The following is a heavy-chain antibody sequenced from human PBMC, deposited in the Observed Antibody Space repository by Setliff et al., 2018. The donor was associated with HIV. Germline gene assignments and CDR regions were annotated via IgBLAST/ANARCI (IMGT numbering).Heavy chain of an antibody. J-gene: IGHJ3*02. D-gene: IGHD2-21*01. V-gene: IGHV4-59*11. CDR3: ARALAYCGADCPEDAFDI. Sequence: PSEILSLTCTVSGGSINSHYWNWIRQPPGKGLEWLAYVYYGGSTNYNPSLKSRVTISVDTSKNHFSLRLNSLTAADTAVYYCARALAYCGADCPEDAFDIWGQGTMVTVSS. CDR1: GGSINSHY. CDR2: VYYGGST.